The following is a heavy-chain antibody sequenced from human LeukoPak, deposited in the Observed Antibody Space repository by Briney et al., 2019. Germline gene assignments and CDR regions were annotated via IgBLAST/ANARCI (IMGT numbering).Heavy chain of an antibody. CDR1: GYTFTSYD. J-gene: IGHJ5*02. CDR2: MNPNSGNT. CDR3: ARGGITMVRGAPKQFDP. V-gene: IGHV1-8*01. Sequence: AASVKVSCKASGYTFTSYDINWVRQATGQGLEWMGWMNPNSGNTGYAQKFQGRVTMTRNTSISTAYMELSSLRSEDTAVYYCARGGITMVRGAPKQFDPWGQGTLVTVFS. D-gene: IGHD3-10*01.